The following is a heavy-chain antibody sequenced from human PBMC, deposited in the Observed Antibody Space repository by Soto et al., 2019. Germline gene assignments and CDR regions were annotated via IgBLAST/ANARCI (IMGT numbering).Heavy chain of an antibody. CDR3: ARAGYSYGNWFDP. J-gene: IGHJ5*02. V-gene: IGHV4-30-2*01. CDR2: IYHSGST. Sequence: SETLSLTCTVSGGSISSGGYSWSWIRQPPGKGLEWIEYIYHSGSTYYNPSLKSRVTISVDRSKNQFSLKLSSVTAADTAVYYCARAGYSYGNWFDPWGQGTLVTVSS. D-gene: IGHD5-18*01. CDR1: GGSISSGGYS.